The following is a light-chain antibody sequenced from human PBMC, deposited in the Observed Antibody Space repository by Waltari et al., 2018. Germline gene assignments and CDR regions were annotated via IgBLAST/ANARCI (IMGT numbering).Light chain of an antibody. V-gene: IGKV3-15*01. J-gene: IGKJ4*01. CDR2: GAS. Sequence: DIVMTQSPATLSVSPGERATLSCRASQSVSSNLAWYQQKPGQAPRLLIYGASTRATGIPARFSGSGSGTEFTLTISSLQSEDFAVYYCQQYNNWPPHTFGGGTKVEIK. CDR3: QQYNNWPPHT. CDR1: QSVSSN.